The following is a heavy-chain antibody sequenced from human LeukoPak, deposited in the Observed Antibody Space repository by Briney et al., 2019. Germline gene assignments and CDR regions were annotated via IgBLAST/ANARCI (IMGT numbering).Heavy chain of an antibody. J-gene: IGHJ2*01. CDR1: GFTFTSYA. CDR2: ISGGGEDT. V-gene: IGHV3-23*01. CDR3: AKPRAMTTGVGRYFDL. Sequence: PGGSLRHSCAASGFTFTSYAMSWIRQAPGEGLEWVSAISGGGEDTYYPDSVKGRFTISRDNSKNTLYLQMNSLRAEDTAIYYCAKPRAMTTGVGRYFDLWGRGTLVTVSS. D-gene: IGHD1-1*01.